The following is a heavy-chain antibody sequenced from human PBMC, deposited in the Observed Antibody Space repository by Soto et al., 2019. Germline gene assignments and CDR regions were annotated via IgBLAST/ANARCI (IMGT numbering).Heavy chain of an antibody. CDR1: GFNFSSYW. J-gene: IGHJ4*02. V-gene: IGHV3-7*01. CDR2: IKQDGSDK. Sequence: GSLRLSCAASGFNFSSYWMTWVRQAPGKGLEWVANIKQDGSDKHYVDSVKGRFTISRDNVKTSMFLQMNSLRAEDTALYYCARLDCSGDACYSYYFDYWGQGTLVTVSS. CDR3: ARLDCSGDACYSYYFDY. D-gene: IGHD2-15*01.